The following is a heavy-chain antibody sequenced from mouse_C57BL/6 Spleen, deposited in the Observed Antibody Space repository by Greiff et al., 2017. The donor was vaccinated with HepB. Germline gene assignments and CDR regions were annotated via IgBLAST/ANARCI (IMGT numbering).Heavy chain of an antibody. V-gene: IGHV5-17*01. CDR3: ATPLGYGYYYYAMDY. J-gene: IGHJ4*01. CDR2: ISSGSSTI. Sequence: EVQVVESGGGLVKPGGSLKLSCAASGFTFSDYGMHWVRQAPEKGLEWVAYISSGSSTIYYADTVKGRFTISRDNAKNTLFLQMTSLRSEDTAMYYCATPLGYGYYYYAMDYWGQGTSVTVSS. D-gene: IGHD2-2*01. CDR1: GFTFSDYG.